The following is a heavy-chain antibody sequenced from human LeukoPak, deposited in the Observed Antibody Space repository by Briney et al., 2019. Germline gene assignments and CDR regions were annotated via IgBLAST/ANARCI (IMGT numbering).Heavy chain of an antibody. D-gene: IGHD5-12*01. CDR2: IYYSGST. CDR3: ARLGVVTTFYYYGMDV. CDR1: GGSISSYY. Sequence: PSETLSLTCTVSGGSISSYYWSWIRQPPGKGLEWIGDIYYSGSTNYNPSLKSRVTISVDTSKNQFSLKLSSVTAADTAVYYCARLGVVTTFYYYGMDVWGQGTTVTVSS. J-gene: IGHJ6*02. V-gene: IGHV4-59*08.